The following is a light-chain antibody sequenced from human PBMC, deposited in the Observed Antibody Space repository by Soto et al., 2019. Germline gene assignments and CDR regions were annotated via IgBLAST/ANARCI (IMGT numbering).Light chain of an antibody. CDR1: QTLRNK. V-gene: IGKV3-15*01. CDR2: GGF. J-gene: IGKJ3*01. Sequence: IVLTQSPGTLSVSPGERVILSCRASQTLRNKLAWYQQKPGQAPRLLIYGGFTRATGIPARFSGSGSGTEFTLTIHSLQSEDVSIYYCQRHNAWPLTFGPGTKLDLK. CDR3: QRHNAWPLT.